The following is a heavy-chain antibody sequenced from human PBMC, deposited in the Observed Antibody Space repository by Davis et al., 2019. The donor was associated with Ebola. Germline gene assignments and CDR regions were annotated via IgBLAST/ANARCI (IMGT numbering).Heavy chain of an antibody. J-gene: IGHJ6*02. D-gene: IGHD3-10*01. Sequence: AASVKVSCKASGYTFTNYYMHWVRQAPGQGLEWMGMINPNDGRTIYAQKFQGRVTVTRDTSTTTVYMDLSSLRSEDTAVYYCARFMVRGALKGMDVWGQGTTVTVSS. CDR3: ARFMVRGALKGMDV. V-gene: IGHV1-46*03. CDR1: GYTFTNYY. CDR2: INPNDGRT.